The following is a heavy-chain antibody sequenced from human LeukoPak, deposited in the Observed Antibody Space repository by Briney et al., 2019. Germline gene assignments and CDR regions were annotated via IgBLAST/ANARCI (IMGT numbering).Heavy chain of an antibody. CDR1: GYSFTSYW. Sequence: GESLKISCKGSGYSFTSYWIGWVRQMPGKGLEWMGIIYPGDSDTRYSPSFQGQVTISADKSISTAYLQWSSLKASDTAMYYCARQIPPGYSSSWCDYWGQGTLVTVSS. V-gene: IGHV5-51*01. J-gene: IGHJ4*02. CDR2: IYPGDSDT. CDR3: ARQIPPGYSSSWCDY. D-gene: IGHD6-13*01.